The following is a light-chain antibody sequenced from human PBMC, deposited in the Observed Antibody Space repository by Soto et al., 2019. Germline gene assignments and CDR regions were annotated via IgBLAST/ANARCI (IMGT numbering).Light chain of an antibody. V-gene: IGKV3D-15*01. CDR3: QQYNNWPRT. CDR2: GAS. J-gene: IGKJ1*01. Sequence: EIVLTQSPATLSLSPGEGATLSCRASQSVSSNYLAWYQQKPGQAPRLLIYGASNRATGIPDRFSGSGSGTEFTLTISSLQSEDFAIYYCQQYNNWPRTFGQGTKVDIK. CDR1: QSVSSN.